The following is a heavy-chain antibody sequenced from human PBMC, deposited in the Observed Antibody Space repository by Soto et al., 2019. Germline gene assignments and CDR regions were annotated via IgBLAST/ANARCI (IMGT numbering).Heavy chain of an antibody. V-gene: IGHV3-74*01. J-gene: IGHJ4*02. CDR2: MNSDGSST. Sequence: PGGSLRLSCAASGFTFGSYWMHWVRQVPGKGLVWVSRMNSDGSSTNYADSVKGRFTISRDNAKNTLYLQMNSLRAEDTAVYYCARANIETGTLLSYWGQGAQVTVSS. CDR3: ARANIETGTLLSY. D-gene: IGHD1-7*01. CDR1: GFTFGSYW.